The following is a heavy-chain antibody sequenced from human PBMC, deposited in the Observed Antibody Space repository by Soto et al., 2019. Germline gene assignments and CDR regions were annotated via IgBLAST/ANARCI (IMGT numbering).Heavy chain of an antibody. CDR2: IYYSGST. J-gene: IGHJ5*02. D-gene: IGHD3-10*01. CDR1: GGSISSGGYY. CDR3: ARGTVYYYGSGSYPNWFDP. V-gene: IGHV4-31*03. Sequence: LSLTCTVSGGSISSGGYYWSWIRQHPGKGLEWIGYIYYSGSTYYNPSLKSRVTISVDTSKNQFSLKLSSVTAADTAVYYCARGTVYYYGSGSYPNWFDPWGQGTLVTVSS.